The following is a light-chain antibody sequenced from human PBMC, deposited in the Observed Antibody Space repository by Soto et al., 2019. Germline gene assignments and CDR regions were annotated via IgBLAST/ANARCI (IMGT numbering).Light chain of an antibody. J-gene: IGKJ1*01. Sequence: EIVLTQSPGTLSVSPGERATLSCRASQSVSSSYLAWYQQKPGQSPRLLIYGASSRATGIPDRFSGSGSGTDFTLTISRLEPEDFAGYYCQHYGSSLWTFGQGTKVEIK. V-gene: IGKV3-20*01. CDR2: GAS. CDR3: QHYGSSLWT. CDR1: QSVSSSY.